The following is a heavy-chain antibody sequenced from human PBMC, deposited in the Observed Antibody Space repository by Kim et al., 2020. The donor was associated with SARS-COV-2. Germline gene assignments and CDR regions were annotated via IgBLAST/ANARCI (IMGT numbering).Heavy chain of an antibody. J-gene: IGHJ4*02. CDR3: ARFYDSSGYYYGFDY. D-gene: IGHD3-22*01. Sequence: KVQGRVTITADESTSTAYMELSSLRSEDTAVYYCARFYDSSGYYYGFDYWGQGTLVTVSS. V-gene: IGHV1-69*01.